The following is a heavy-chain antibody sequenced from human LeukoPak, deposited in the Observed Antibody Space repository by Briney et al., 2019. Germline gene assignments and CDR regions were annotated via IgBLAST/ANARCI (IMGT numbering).Heavy chain of an antibody. D-gene: IGHD3-3*01. CDR2: ISEDGSNM. CDR3: ARDVSGSWSTDY. CDR1: GFTFSTHY. V-gene: IGHV3-30*03. J-gene: IGHJ4*02. Sequence: GGSLRLSCAASGFTFSTHYMHWVRQAPSKGLEWVAVISEDGSNMYYAGSVKGRFTISRDNSKNTLDVQMDALRAEDTDVYYCARDVSGSWSTDYWGQGTLVTVSS.